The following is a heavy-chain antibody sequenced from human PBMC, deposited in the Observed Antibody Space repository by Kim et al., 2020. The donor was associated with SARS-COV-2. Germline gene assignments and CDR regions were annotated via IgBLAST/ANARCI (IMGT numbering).Heavy chain of an antibody. Sequence: SETLSLTCAVYGGSFSGYYWSWIRQPPGKGLEWIGEINHSGSTNYNPSLKSRVTISVDTSKNQFSLKLSSVTAADTAVYYCARSYSSSWYPIWGQGTMVTVSS. V-gene: IGHV4-34*01. J-gene: IGHJ3*02. CDR3: ARSYSSSWYPI. CDR2: INHSGST. D-gene: IGHD6-13*01. CDR1: GGSFSGYY.